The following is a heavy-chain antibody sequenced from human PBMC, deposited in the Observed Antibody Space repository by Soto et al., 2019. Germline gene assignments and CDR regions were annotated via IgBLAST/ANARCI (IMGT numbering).Heavy chain of an antibody. D-gene: IGHD6-19*01. CDR1: VYTFTSYG. J-gene: IGHJ4*02. CDR2: ISAYNGNT. CDR3: ARKGSSGRPDLYFDY. Sequence: GASVKVSCRASVYTFTSYGISWVRQAPGQGLEWMGWISAYNGNTNYAQKLQGRVTMTTDTSTSTAYMELRSLRSDDTAVYYCARKGSSGRPDLYFDYWGQGTLLTVSS. V-gene: IGHV1-18*01.